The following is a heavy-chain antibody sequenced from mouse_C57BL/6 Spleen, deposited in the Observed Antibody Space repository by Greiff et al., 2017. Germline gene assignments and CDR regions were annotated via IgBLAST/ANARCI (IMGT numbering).Heavy chain of an antibody. Sequence: EVQRVESGGGLVQPKGSLKLSCAASGFSFNTYAMNWVRQAPGKGLEWVARIRSKSNNYATYYADSVKDRFTISRDDSESMLYLQMNNLKTEDTAMYYCVRQNYGSSGWFAYWGQGTLVTVSA. CDR3: VRQNYGSSGWFAY. D-gene: IGHD1-1*01. CDR2: IRSKSNNYAT. J-gene: IGHJ3*01. V-gene: IGHV10-1*01. CDR1: GFSFNTYA.